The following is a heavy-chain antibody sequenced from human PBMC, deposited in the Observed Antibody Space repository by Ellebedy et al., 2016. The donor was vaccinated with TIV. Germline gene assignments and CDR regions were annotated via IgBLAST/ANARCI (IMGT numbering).Heavy chain of an antibody. Sequence: ASVKVSCKAPGDTFTSYGFSWVRQAPGQGLEWMGWISGHSGKMKYAQKFQGRVTMTSDTSTTTVYLELRGLTSDDTAVYYCARDPIATSGRYFYYGMDVWGQGTPVTVSS. CDR3: ARDPIATSGRYFYYGMDV. CDR1: GDTFTSYG. CDR2: ISGHSGKM. V-gene: IGHV1-18*01. D-gene: IGHD2-15*01. J-gene: IGHJ6*02.